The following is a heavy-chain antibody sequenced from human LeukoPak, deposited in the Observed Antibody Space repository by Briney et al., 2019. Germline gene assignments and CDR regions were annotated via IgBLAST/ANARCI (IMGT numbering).Heavy chain of an antibody. CDR1: GYTFTSYY. J-gene: IGHJ4*02. CDR2: INPSGGST. D-gene: IGHD2-15*01. V-gene: IGHV1-46*01. CDR3: ARWGASGGLLETFDY. Sequence: RASVKVSCKASGYTFTSYYMHWVRQAPGQGLEWMGIINPSGGSTSYAQKFQGRVTMTRDTSTSTVYMELSSLRSEDTAVYYCARWGASGGLLETFDYWGQGTLVTVSS.